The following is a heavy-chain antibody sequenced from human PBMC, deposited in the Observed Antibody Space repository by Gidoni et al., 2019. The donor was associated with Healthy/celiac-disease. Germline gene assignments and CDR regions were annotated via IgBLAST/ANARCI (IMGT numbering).Heavy chain of an antibody. D-gene: IGHD1-26*01. CDR1: GFTFSSYA. Sequence: EVQLLASGGGLVQPGGSLRLSCAASGFTFSSYAMSWVRQSPGQGLEWVSSISGSGGSTYYADSVKGRFTISRDNSKNTLYLQMNSLRAEDTAVYYCAKERGSYFSGDPLDYWGQGTLVTVSS. V-gene: IGHV3-23*01. J-gene: IGHJ4*02. CDR2: ISGSGGST. CDR3: AKERGSYFSGDPLDY.